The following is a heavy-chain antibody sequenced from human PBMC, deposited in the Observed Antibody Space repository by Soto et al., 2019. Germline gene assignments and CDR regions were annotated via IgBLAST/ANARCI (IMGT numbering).Heavy chain of an antibody. J-gene: IGHJ6*03. CDR3: VRELAPTARPDDRYYHYALGV. Sequence: SETLSLTCEVSGVSVSNRTHYWTLMRQPPGKGLEWIGFLYYGGTNYNPSLKSRLSISLDTSKNQISLNLSSVTAADTAVYYCVRELAPTARPDDRYYHYALGVWGKGNRVTVSS. CDR2: LYYGGT. V-gene: IGHV4-61*01. CDR1: GVSVSNRTHY. D-gene: IGHD5-12*01.